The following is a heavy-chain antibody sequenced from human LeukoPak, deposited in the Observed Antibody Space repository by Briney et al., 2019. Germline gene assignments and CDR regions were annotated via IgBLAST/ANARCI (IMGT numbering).Heavy chain of an antibody. J-gene: IGHJ4*02. CDR3: ARRGGLGRSFDY. Sequence: SETLSLTRTVSGGSIISSSYYWGWIRQPPGKGLEWIGSIYSSGSTYYNPSLKSRVTISVDTPKNQFSLNLSSVPASDTAVYYCARRGGLGRSFDYWGQGILVTVSS. CDR1: GGSIISSSYY. CDR2: IYSSGST. V-gene: IGHV4-39*01. D-gene: IGHD3-10*01.